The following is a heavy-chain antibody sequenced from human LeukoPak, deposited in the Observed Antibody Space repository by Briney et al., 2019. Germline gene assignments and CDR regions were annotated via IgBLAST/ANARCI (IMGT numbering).Heavy chain of an antibody. CDR1: GYTFTGYY. D-gene: IGHD6-13*01. V-gene: IGHV1-2*02. CDR3: ARGKLAAPGRTGYNWFDP. Sequence: ASVKVSCKASGYTFTGYYSHWVRQAPGQGLEWLGWINPNSGGTHYAQKFQGRVTMPRDTSITTAYMELSGLRSDDTAIYYCARGKLAAPGRTGYNWFDPWGQGTLVTVSS. CDR2: INPNSGGT. J-gene: IGHJ5*02.